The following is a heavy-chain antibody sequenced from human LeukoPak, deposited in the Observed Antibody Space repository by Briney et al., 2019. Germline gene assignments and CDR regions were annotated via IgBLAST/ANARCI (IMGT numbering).Heavy chain of an antibody. J-gene: IGHJ5*02. CDR3: ARRGSGVFDP. V-gene: IGHV4-30-2*01. D-gene: IGHD2-15*01. CDR2: IYHSGST. Sequence: SQTLSLTCAVSGVSISSGGYSWSWIEHPPGKGLEWIGYIYHSGSTYYNPSLKSRVTISVDRSKNQFSLKLSSVTAADTAVYYCARRGSGVFDPWGQGTLVTVSS. CDR1: GVSISSGGYS.